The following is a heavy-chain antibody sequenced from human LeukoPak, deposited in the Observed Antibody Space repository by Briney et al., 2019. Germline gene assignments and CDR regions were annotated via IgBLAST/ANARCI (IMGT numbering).Heavy chain of an antibody. CDR2: INHSGST. J-gene: IGHJ4*02. V-gene: IGHV4-34*01. Sequence: SETLSLTCAVYGGPFSGYYWSWIRQPPGKGLEWIGEINHSGSTNYNPSLKSRVTISVDTSKNQFSLKLSSVTAADTAVYYCARLNGRYSGYDNFDYWGQGTLVTVSS. D-gene: IGHD5-12*01. CDR1: GGPFSGYY. CDR3: ARLNGRYSGYDNFDY.